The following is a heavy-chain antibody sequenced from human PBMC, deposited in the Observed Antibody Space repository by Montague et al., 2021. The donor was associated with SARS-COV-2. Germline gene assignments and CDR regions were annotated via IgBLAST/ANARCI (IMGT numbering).Heavy chain of an antibody. V-gene: IGHV4-34*01. Sequence: SETLSLTCAVYGGSSSGYYWSWIRQPPGKGLEWIGEINHSGSANYNPSLKSRVTISIDTSKNQFSLKLSSVTAADTAVYYCARGSEYYDSPYYYYGMDVWGQGTTVTVSS. CDR3: ARGSEYYDSPYYYYGMDV. D-gene: IGHD3-3*01. CDR2: INHSGSA. J-gene: IGHJ6*02. CDR1: GGSSSGYY.